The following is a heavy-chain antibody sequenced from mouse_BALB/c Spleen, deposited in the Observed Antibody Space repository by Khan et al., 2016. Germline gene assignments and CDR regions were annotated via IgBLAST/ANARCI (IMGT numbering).Heavy chain of an antibody. D-gene: IGHD1-1*01. CDR3: ATSYYDGSSYYAMDY. Sequence: QVQLQQPGAELAKPGASVKLSCKASGYTFTSYWMHWVKQRPGQGLEWIGYINPSTGYTEYNQKFKDKATLTADKSSSTAYMQLSSLTSEDSAVYYCATSYYDGSSYYAMDYWGQGTSVTVSS. CDR1: GYTFTSYW. V-gene: IGHV1-7*01. CDR2: INPSTGYT. J-gene: IGHJ4*01.